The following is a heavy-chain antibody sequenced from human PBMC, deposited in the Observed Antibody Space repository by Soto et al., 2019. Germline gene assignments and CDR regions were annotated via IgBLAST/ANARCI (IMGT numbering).Heavy chain of an antibody. CDR2: ISGSGGST. V-gene: IGHV3-23*01. J-gene: IGHJ4*02. CDR1: GFTFSSYA. D-gene: IGHD3-16*02. CDR3: AKAFYVWGSYLQNN. Sequence: GGSLRLSCAASGFTFSSYAMSWVRQAPGKGLEWVSAISGSGGSTYYADSVKGRFTISRDNSKNTLYLQMNSLRAEDTAVYYCAKAFYVWGSYLQNNWGQGTLVTVSS.